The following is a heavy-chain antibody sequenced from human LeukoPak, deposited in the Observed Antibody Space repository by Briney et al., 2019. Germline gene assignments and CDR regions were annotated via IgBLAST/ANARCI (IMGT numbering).Heavy chain of an antibody. CDR3: ARGMGITMIDY. CDR1: GFTFSSYS. J-gene: IGHJ4*02. Sequence: GGSLRLSCAASGFTFSSYSMNWVRQAPGKGLEWVPSISSSSSYIYYADSVKGRFAISRDNAKNPLYLQMNSLRAEDTAVYYCARGMGITMIDYWGQGTLVTVSS. V-gene: IGHV3-21*01. D-gene: IGHD3-22*01. CDR2: ISSSSSYI.